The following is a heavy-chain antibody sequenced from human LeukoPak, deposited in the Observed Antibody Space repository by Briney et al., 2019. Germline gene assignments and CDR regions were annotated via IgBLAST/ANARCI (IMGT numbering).Heavy chain of an antibody. V-gene: IGHV4-59*08. CDR3: ARHMFWVAAGAFDY. CDR2: IYYSGST. D-gene: IGHD2-15*01. J-gene: IGHJ4*02. Sequence: SETLSLTCTVSGGSISSYYWSWIRQPPGKGLEWIGYIYYSGSTNYNPSLKSRVTISVDASKNQFSLKLSSVTAADTAVYYCARHMFWVAAGAFDYWGQGTLVTVSS. CDR1: GGSISSYY.